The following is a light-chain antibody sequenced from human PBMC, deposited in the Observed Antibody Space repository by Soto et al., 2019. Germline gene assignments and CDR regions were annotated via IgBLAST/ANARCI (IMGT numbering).Light chain of an antibody. J-gene: IGKJ4*01. CDR1: QGIGTY. CDR3: QRTYNAPPA. V-gene: IGKV1-9*01. Sequence: DIQMTQSPSSLSASVGDRVTVTCRASQGIGTYLVWYQQKSGKAPTVLIYASSTLQTGVPSRFSGSGSGTDFTLTISSLQPEDVPTYCGQRTYNAPPAFGGGTKVDIK. CDR2: ASS.